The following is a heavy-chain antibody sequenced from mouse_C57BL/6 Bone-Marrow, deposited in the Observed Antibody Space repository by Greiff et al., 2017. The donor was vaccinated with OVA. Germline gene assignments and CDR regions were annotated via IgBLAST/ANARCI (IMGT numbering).Heavy chain of an antibody. D-gene: IGHD2-4*01. V-gene: IGHV1-64*01. CDR3: ARSPSTMITGYAMDY. Sequence: QVQLKQPGAELVKPGASVKLSCKASGYTFTSYWMHWVKQRPGQGLEWIGMIHPNSGSTNYNEKFKSKATLTVDKSSSTAYMQLSSLTSEDSAVYYCARSPSTMITGYAMDYWGQGTSVTVSS. CDR2: IHPNSGST. CDR1: GYTFTSYW. J-gene: IGHJ4*01.